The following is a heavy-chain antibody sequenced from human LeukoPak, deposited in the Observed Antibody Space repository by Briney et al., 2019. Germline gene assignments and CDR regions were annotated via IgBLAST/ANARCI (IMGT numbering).Heavy chain of an antibody. V-gene: IGHV3-30-3*01. CDR2: ISYDGSNK. D-gene: IGHD3-10*01. CDR1: GFTFSSYA. J-gene: IGHJ5*02. CDR3: ARESGYGSGGPNWFDP. Sequence: RPGGSLRLSCAASGFTFSSYAMHWVRQAPGKGLEWVAVISYDGSNKYYADSVKGRFTISRDNSKNTLYLQMNSLRAEDTAVYYCARESGYGSGGPNWFDPWGQGTLVTVSS.